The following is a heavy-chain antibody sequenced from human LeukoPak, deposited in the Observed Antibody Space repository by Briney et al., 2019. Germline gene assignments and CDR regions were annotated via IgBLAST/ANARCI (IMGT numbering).Heavy chain of an antibody. CDR1: GGTFSSYA. J-gene: IGHJ6*02. V-gene: IGHV1-69*13. D-gene: IGHD3-22*01. CDR3: ARHYYDSSGYPNYYYYYYGMDV. Sequence: ASVKVSCKASGGTFSSYAISWVRQAPGQGLEWMGGIIPIFGTANYAQKFQGRVTITADESTSTAYMELSSLRSVDTAVYYCARHYYDSSGYPNYYYYYYGMDVWGQGTTVTVSS. CDR2: IIPIFGTA.